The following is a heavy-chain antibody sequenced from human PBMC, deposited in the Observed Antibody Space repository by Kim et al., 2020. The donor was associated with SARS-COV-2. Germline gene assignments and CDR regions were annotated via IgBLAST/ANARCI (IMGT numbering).Heavy chain of an antibody. J-gene: IGHJ4*02. CDR3: ARDNCISSAIDY. D-gene: IGHD1-1*01. V-gene: IGHV3-30*07. Sequence: YLAESVKGRFTISRDNSEDTLYLQMNSLRAEDAAVYYCARDNCISSAIDYWAQGTLVTVSS.